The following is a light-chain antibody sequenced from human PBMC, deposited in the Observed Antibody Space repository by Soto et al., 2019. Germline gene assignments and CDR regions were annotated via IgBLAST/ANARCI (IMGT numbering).Light chain of an antibody. V-gene: IGKV1-39*01. Sequence: DIQMTQSPSSLSASVGDRVTVTCRTSQNIYNYLNWYQQRPGKAPKLLIYAATSVQSGVPSRFRGNGSGTDFTLTIRSQHPEFFATYFCQHTRSTRVSFG. CDR2: AAT. CDR3: QHTRSTRVS. J-gene: IGKJ5*01. CDR1: QNIYNY.